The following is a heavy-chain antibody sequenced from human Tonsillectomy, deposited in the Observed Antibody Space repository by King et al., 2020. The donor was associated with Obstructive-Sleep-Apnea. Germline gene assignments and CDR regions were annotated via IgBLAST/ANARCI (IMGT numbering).Heavy chain of an antibody. CDR1: GFSFSDYY. CDR2: ITSSGSNI. J-gene: IGHJ1*01. Sequence: VQLVESGGGLVKPGGSLRLSCAASGFSFSDYYMSWIRQAPGKGLQWVSYITSSGSNIFHADSVKGRFTISRDNAKNSLYLQMNSLRAEDTAVYYCASATNLPPAEYFQHWGQGTLVTVSS. V-gene: IGHV3-11*01. CDR3: ASATNLPPAEYFQH. D-gene: IGHD1-26*01.